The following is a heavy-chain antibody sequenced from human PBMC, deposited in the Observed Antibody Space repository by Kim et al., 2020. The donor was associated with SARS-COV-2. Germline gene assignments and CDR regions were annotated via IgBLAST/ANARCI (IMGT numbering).Heavy chain of an antibody. CDR3: ARHSWLVTQIDAFDI. V-gene: IGHV3-66*02. J-gene: IGHJ3*02. CDR2: IYSGGST. Sequence: GGSLRLSCAASGFTVSSNYMSWVRQAPGKGLEWVSVIYSGGSTYYAASVKGRFTISRDNSKNTLYLQMNSLRAEDTAVYYCARHSWLVTQIDAFDIWGQGTMGTVSS. D-gene: IGHD6-13*01. CDR1: GFTVSSNY.